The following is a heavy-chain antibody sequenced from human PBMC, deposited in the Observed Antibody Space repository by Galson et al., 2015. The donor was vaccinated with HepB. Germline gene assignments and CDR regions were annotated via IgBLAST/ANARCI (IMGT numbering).Heavy chain of an antibody. CDR3: TTKTGGRLYDSSGSYYARVKSDY. J-gene: IGHJ4*02. D-gene: IGHD3-22*01. V-gene: IGHV3-15*01. Sequence: SLRLSCAASGFPFYYAWMSWVRQSPGKGLEWVGLIKSKPGGETKDYAAPVKGRFTISRDDSKNTLYLQMNSLKTDDTGVYFCTTKTGGRLYDSSGSYYARVKSDYWGQGTLVTVSS. CDR1: GFPFYYAW. CDR2: IKSKPGGETK.